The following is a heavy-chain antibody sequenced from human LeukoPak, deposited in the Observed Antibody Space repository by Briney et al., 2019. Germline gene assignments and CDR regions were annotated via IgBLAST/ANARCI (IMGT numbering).Heavy chain of an antibody. CDR3: ARVGTAYSSSWFDY. D-gene: IGHD6-13*01. Sequence: SQTLSLTCTVSGGSISSGGYYWSWIRQHPGKGLEWLGYIYYSGSTYYNPSLKSRVTISVDTSKNQFSLKLSSVTAADTAVYYCARVGTAYSSSWFDYWGQGTLVTVSS. CDR2: IYYSGST. V-gene: IGHV4-31*03. CDR1: GGSISSGGYY. J-gene: IGHJ4*02.